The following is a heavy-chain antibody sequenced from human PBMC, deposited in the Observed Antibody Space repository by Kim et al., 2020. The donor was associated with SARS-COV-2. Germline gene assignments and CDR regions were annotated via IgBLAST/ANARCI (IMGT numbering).Heavy chain of an antibody. CDR1: EFSFSTLA. J-gene: IGHJ6*01. CDR3: VKDRSDNYLKDDVYGMDV. CDR2: INNRGSHT. D-gene: IGHD1-1*01. Sequence: GGSLRLSCAASEFSFSTLAMTWVRQAPGKGLAWVSTINNRGSHTYYADSVKGRLTIARDNSKSTLYLQMNSLRAEDTGVYYCVKDRSDNYLKDDVYGMDV. V-gene: IGHV3-23*01.